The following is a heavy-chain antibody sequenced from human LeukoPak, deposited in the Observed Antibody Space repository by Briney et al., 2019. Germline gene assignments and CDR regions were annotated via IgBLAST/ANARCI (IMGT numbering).Heavy chain of an antibody. CDR3: TRTARIDY. CDR2: IRSKVYGGTT. Sequence: PGGSLRLSCTGSGFTFGDFAMTWVRQAPGKGLEWVGFIRSKVYGGTTEYAASVKGRFTISRDDSKSIAYLQMNSLKTEDTAVYYCTRTARIDYWGQGTLVTVSS. V-gene: IGHV3-49*04. D-gene: IGHD1-14*01. J-gene: IGHJ4*02. CDR1: GFTFGDFA.